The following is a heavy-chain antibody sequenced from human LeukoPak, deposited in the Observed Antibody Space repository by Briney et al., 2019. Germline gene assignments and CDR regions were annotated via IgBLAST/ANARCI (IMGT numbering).Heavy chain of an antibody. CDR2: IKQDGSEK. Sequence: GGSLRLSCAASGFTFTSSWMSWVRQAPGKGLEWVANIKQDGSEKYYVDSVKGRFTISRDNSKNTLYLQMNGLRAEDTAVYYCAKDSAKKYDDYWGQGTLVTVSS. J-gene: IGHJ4*02. CDR1: GFTFTSSW. V-gene: IGHV3-7*03. CDR3: AKDSAKKYDDY. D-gene: IGHD2/OR15-2a*01.